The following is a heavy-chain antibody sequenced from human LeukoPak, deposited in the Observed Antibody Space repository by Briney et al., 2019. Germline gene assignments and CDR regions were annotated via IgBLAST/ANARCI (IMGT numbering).Heavy chain of an antibody. Sequence: PSQTLSLTCTVSGGSLSSGSYYWNWIRQPAGKGLEWIGRIYSNGSTNYNPSLKSRVTISADTSKNQFSLRLRFVTAADTAVYYCARRGDVWGQGTTVTVSS. J-gene: IGHJ6*02. CDR3: ARRGDV. CDR2: IYSNGST. CDR1: GGSLSSGSYY. V-gene: IGHV4-61*02.